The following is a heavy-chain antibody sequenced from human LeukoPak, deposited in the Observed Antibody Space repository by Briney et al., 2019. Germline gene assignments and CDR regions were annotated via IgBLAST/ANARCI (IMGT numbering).Heavy chain of an antibody. J-gene: IGHJ6*02. CDR1: GGTFSSYA. CDR3: ARDLREQLDYYGMDV. D-gene: IGHD6-6*01. Sequence: ASVKVSCKASGGTFSSYAISWVRQAPGQGLEWMGWISSYNGNTNYAQKFQGRVTMTTDTSTSTAYMDLRSLRSDDTAVYYCARDLREQLDYYGMDVWGQGTTVTVSS. V-gene: IGHV1-18*01. CDR2: ISSYNGNT.